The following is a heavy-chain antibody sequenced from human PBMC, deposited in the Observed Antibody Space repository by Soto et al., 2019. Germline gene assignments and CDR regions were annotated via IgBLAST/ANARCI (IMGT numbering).Heavy chain of an antibody. CDR1: EDTFSSYW. Sequence: PGESLKISCKGSEDTFSSYWIAWVRQMPGKGLEWMGIIYPGDSDTTYSPSFQGQVTISADKSISTAYLQWSSLKASDTAMYYCARHVDYYYGMDVWGQGTTVTVSS. CDR2: IYPGDSDT. V-gene: IGHV5-51*01. CDR3: ARHVDYYYGMDV. J-gene: IGHJ6*02.